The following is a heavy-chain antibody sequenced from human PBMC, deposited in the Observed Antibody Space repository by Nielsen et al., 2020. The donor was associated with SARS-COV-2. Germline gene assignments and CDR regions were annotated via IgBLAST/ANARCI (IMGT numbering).Heavy chain of an antibody. CDR3: ALDRNQGTIDY. V-gene: IGHV1-46*01. D-gene: IGHD1-7*01. Sequence: ASVKVSCKASGYTFTDYYIHWVRQAPGQGLEWMGVVNPHGGSTNYAQNFQGRVTMTEDTSTDTAYMELSSLRSDDTAVFFCALDRNQGTIDYWGQGTLVTVSS. J-gene: IGHJ4*02. CDR2: VNPHGGST. CDR1: GYTFTDYY.